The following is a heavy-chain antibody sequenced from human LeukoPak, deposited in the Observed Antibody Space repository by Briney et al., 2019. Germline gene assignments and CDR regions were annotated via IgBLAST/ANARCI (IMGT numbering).Heavy chain of an antibody. CDR2: ISSGSTTI. D-gene: IGHD6-13*01. CDR3: ARERAGYSSSWYDRAIDY. CDR1: GFAFGDYY. J-gene: IGHJ4*02. Sequence: PGGSLRLSCAASGFAFGDYYMAWIRQAPGRGLEWISYISSGSTTIYYADSVKGRFAISRDNAKNSLYLQMNSLRAEDTAVYYCARERAGYSSSWYDRAIDYWGQGTLVTVSS. V-gene: IGHV3-11*04.